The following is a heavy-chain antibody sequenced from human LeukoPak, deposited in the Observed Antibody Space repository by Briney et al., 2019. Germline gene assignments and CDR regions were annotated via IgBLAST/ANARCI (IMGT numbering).Heavy chain of an antibody. J-gene: IGHJ6*03. V-gene: IGHV4-59*01. D-gene: IGHD3-3*01. CDR1: GGSISSYY. Sequence: PSETLSLTCTVSGGSISSYYWSWIRQPPGKGLEWIGYIYNSGSTNYNPSLKSRVTISVDTSKNQFSLNLSSVTAADTAVYYCARGGITILPPAYYYYMDVWGKGTTVTVSS. CDR3: ARGGITILPPAYYYYMDV. CDR2: IYNSGST.